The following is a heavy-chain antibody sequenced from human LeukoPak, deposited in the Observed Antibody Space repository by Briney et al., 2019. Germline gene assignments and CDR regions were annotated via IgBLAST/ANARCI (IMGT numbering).Heavy chain of an antibody. CDR1: GFTFSSYW. V-gene: IGHV3-7*01. D-gene: IGHD6-13*01. Sequence: TGGSLRLSCAASGFTFSSYWMSWVRQAPGKGLEWVANIKHDGSEQYYVHSVKGRFTISRDNAKNSLYLQMNSLRAEDTAVYYCASSFRVYYWGQGTLVTVSS. CDR3: ASSFRVYY. J-gene: IGHJ4*02. CDR2: IKHDGSEQ.